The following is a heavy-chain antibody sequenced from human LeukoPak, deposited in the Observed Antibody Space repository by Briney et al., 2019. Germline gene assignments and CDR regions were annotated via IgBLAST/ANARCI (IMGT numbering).Heavy chain of an antibody. CDR3: ARALAHYSGSYGFGFYYYMDV. D-gene: IGHD1-26*01. J-gene: IGHJ6*03. Sequence: NASETLSLTCTVSGGSISSYYWSWIRQPAGKGLEWIGRIYTSGSTNYNPSLKSRVTMSVGTSKNQFSLKLSSVTAADTAVYYCARALAHYSGSYGFGFYYYMDVWGKGTTVTVSS. CDR2: IYTSGST. CDR1: GGSISSYY. V-gene: IGHV4-4*07.